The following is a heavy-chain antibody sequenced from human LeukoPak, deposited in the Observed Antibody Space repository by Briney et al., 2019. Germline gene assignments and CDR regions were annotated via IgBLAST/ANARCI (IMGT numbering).Heavy chain of an antibody. CDR3: ARGDVIQNPFFDY. V-gene: IGHV1-2*02. CDR2: INPNSGGT. J-gene: IGHJ4*02. D-gene: IGHD2/OR15-2a*01. CDR1: GYTFTGYY. Sequence: GASVKVSCKASGYTFTGYYMHWVRQAPGQGLEWMGWINPNSGGTNYAQKFQGRVTMTRDTSISTAYMELSRLRSDDTAVYYCARGDVIQNPFFDYWGQGTLVTVSS.